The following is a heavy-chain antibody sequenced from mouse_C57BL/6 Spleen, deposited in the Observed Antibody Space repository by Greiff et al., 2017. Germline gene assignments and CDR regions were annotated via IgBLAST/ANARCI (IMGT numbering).Heavy chain of an antibody. D-gene: IGHD1-1*01. Sequence: EVMLVESGGGLVKPGGSLNLSCAASGFTFSSYAMSWVRQTPEKRLEWVATISDGGSYTYYPDNVKGRFTISRDNAKNHLYLQMSHLKSEDTAMYYCARDYYGSSYTRDDWGQGTSVTVSA. CDR3: ARDYYGSSYTRDD. CDR1: GFTFSSYA. CDR2: ISDGGSYT. V-gene: IGHV5-4*01. J-gene: IGHJ4*01.